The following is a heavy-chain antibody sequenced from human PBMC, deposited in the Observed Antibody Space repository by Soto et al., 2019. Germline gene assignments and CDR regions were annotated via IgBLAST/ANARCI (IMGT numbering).Heavy chain of an antibody. CDR2: IGIGAET. D-gene: IGHD3-16*01. Sequence: EVQLLESGGDLVQPGGSLRLSCVASGFTFSNYAMSWVRQAVGKGMEWVSTIGIGAETYYADSVKGRFIISRDDSKNTMYLQMNSLRADDAAVYYCAKGLGASFPSSRWSDPWGQGTQVTVSS. CDR1: GFTFSNYA. V-gene: IGHV3-23*01. CDR3: AKGLGASFPSSRWSDP. J-gene: IGHJ5*02.